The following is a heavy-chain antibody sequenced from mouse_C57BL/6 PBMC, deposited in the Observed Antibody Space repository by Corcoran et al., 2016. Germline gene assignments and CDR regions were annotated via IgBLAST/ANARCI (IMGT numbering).Heavy chain of an antibody. CDR3: ARRGLLSYWYFDV. J-gene: IGHJ1*03. CDR2: IFPGSGNT. CDR1: GYTFTDYY. V-gene: IGHV1-76*01. Sequence: QVQLKQSGAELVRPGASVKLSCKASGYTFTDYYIYWVKQRPGQGLEWIARIFPGSGNTYYNEKFKGKATLTAEKSPSTAYMQLSSLTSEDSAVYFCARRGLLSYWYFDVWGTGTTVTVSS. D-gene: IGHD3-1*01.